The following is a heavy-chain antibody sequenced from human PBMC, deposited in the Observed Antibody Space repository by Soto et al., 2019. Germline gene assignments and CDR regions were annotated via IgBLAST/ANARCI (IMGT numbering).Heavy chain of an antibody. J-gene: IGHJ6*02. CDR3: ARGPDIVLVPAAPPYYYYGMDV. CDR1: GYTFTTYD. Sequence: GASVKVSCKASGYTFTTYDFNWVRQAPGQGLEWMGWLNPKSGMTGSAQKFQGRVTMTTDTSTSTAYMELRSLRSDDTAVYYCARGPDIVLVPAAPPYYYYGMDVWGQGTTVTVSS. CDR2: LNPKSGMT. D-gene: IGHD2-2*01. V-gene: IGHV1-8*01.